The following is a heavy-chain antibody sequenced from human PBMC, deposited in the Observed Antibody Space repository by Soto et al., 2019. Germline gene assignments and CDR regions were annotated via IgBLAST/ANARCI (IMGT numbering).Heavy chain of an antibody. CDR2: ISGSGSMK. D-gene: IGHD2-15*01. V-gene: IGHV3-23*01. CDR1: GLTFRNYA. Sequence: EVYLLESGGGFVQPGGSLRLSCTASGLTFRNYAMTWVGQAPGRGLEWVSGISGSGSMKYYADSVKGRFTISRDNSKNMMFLQMDSLRDEDTAMYHCAKEAVASEQVPIPGDSWGQGTLVTVSS. J-gene: IGHJ4*02. CDR3: AKEAVASEQVPIPGDS.